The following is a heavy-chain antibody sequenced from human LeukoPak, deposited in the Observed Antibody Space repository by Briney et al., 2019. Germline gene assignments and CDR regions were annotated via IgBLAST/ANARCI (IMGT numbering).Heavy chain of an antibody. CDR2: ISSSSSYI. Sequence: GGSLRFSCAASGFTFSSYSMNWVRQAPGKGLEWVSSISSSSSYIYYADSVKGRFTISRDNAKNSLYLQMNSLRAEDTALYYCARGLATAAAYWGQGTLVTVSS. V-gene: IGHV3-21*01. CDR1: GFTFSSYS. CDR3: ARGLATAAAY. J-gene: IGHJ4*02. D-gene: IGHD6-13*01.